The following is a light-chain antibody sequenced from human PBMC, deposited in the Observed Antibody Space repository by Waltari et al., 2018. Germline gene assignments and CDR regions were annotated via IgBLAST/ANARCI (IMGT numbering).Light chain of an antibody. Sequence: EIVMTHSPGTLSVSPGERATLSCRASQSVSSNLAWYQQKPGQAPRLLIHDASTRATGVPARFSGSWSGTEVTLTISSLQSEDFAVYYCQQYNDWPPGYTFGQGTKLEI. V-gene: IGKV3-15*01. CDR3: QQYNDWPPGYT. CDR2: DAS. J-gene: IGKJ2*01. CDR1: QSVSSN.